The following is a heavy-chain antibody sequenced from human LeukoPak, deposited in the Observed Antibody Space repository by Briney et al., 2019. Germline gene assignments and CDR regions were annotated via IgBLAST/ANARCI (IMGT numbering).Heavy chain of an antibody. J-gene: IGHJ3*02. CDR3: VREPVVGIVHNGAFDI. CDR1: GGSISTNSYY. V-gene: IGHV4-39*02. Sequence: SETLSLTCTVSGGSISTNSYYWGWVRQPPGKGLEWIGSIYYSGRTYYNPSLKSRVAMSIDTSKNHFSLKLSSVTAADTAVYYCVREPVVGIVHNGAFDIWGQGTTVTVSS. CDR2: IYYSGRT. D-gene: IGHD2-21*01.